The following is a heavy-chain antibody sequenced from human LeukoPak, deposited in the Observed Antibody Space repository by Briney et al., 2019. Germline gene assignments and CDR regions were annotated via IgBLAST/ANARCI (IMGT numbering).Heavy chain of an antibody. CDR1: GGTFSSFA. CDR2: IIPIFGTA. V-gene: IGHV1-69*13. CDR3: ARVEIGGYSYGVRAPPPDY. D-gene: IGHD5-18*01. Sequence: ASVKVSCKASGGTFSSFAISWVRQAPGQGLEWMGGIIPIFGTANFAQKFQGRVTITADESTSTAYMELSSLRSEDTAVYYCARVEIGGYSYGVRAPPPDYWGQGTLVTVSS. J-gene: IGHJ4*02.